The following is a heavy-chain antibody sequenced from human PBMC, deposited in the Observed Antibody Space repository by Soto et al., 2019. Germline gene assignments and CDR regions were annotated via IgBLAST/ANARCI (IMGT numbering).Heavy chain of an antibody. D-gene: IGHD5-12*01. CDR3: ARGNHRWLQVWYFDL. V-gene: IGHV1-69*12. CDR2: IIPIFGTA. CDR1: GGTFSSDT. Sequence: QVQLVQSGAEVKKPGSSVTVSCKASGGTFSSDTISWVRQAPGQGLEWMGGIIPIFGTANYAQKFQGRVTITADESTSTAYMEVSSLRSEDTAVYYCARGNHRWLQVWYFDLGGRGTLVTVSS. J-gene: IGHJ2*01.